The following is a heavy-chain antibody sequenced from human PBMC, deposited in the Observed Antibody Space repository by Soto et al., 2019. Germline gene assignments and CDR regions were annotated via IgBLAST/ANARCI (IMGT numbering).Heavy chain of an antibody. CDR1: GFIFSTYS. CDR3: ARDQGYDSAYYYYIDV. D-gene: IGHD3-3*01. V-gene: IGHV3-48*01. J-gene: IGHJ6*03. Sequence: EVQLVESGGGLVQPGGSLRLSCAASGFIFSTYSMNWVRQAPGKGLEWVSYISSSSSTIYYADSVKDRFTIYRDNAKNSVYLQMNRLRGEDTAVYYCARDQGYDSAYYYYIDVWGKGTTVTVSS. CDR2: ISSSSSTI.